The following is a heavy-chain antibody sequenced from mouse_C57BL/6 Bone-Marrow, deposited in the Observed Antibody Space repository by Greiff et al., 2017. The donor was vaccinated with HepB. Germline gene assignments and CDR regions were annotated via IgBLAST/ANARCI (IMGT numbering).Heavy chain of an antibody. CDR3: ARHAPYYYGSSYGYFDV. Sequence: DVMLVESGGGLVQPGGSLKLSCAASGFTFSDYYMYWVRQTPEKRLEWVAYISNGGGSTYYPDTVKGRFTISRDNAKNTLYLQMSRLKSEDTAMYYCARHAPYYYGSSYGYFDVWGTGTTVTVSS. CDR2: ISNGGGST. D-gene: IGHD1-1*01. V-gene: IGHV5-12*01. CDR1: GFTFSDYY. J-gene: IGHJ1*03.